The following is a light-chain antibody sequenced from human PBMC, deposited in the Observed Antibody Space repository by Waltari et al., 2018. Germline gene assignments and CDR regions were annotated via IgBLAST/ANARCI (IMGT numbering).Light chain of an antibody. CDR3: LQVPFT. CDR2: QVS. CDR1: QSLLYSHGNVY. J-gene: IGKJ3*01. Sequence: GVLTQSPLSLAVTLGQTASIPCKSSQSLLYSHGNVYLDWYLQRPGQSPRRLIYQVSKRDSGVPDRFSGSGSDTDFALRISRVEADDVGTYYCLQVPFTFGPGTKMEVK. V-gene: IGKV2-30*01.